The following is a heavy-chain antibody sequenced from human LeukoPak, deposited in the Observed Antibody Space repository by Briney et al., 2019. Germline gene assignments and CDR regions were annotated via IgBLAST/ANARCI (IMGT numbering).Heavy chain of an antibody. CDR1: GFTFSDYA. CDR2: ISKDGSDK. D-gene: IGHD2-8*01. CDR3: AKGPPGMLYYYYYYGMDV. Sequence: GRSLRLSCAASGFTFSDYAMHWVRQAPGKGLEWVAVISKDGSDKYYPGSVRGRFTISRDNSKNTLYLQMNSLRAEDTAVYYCAKGPPGMLYYYYYYGMDVWGQGTTVTVSS. J-gene: IGHJ6*02. V-gene: IGHV3-30-3*01.